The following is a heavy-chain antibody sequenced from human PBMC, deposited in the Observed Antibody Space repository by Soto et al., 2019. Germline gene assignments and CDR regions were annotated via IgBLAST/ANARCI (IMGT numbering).Heavy chain of an antibody. CDR1: GFTFSDYY. D-gene: IGHD3-22*01. J-gene: IGHJ4*02. V-gene: IGHV3-11*01. Sequence: PGGSLRLSCAASGFTFSDYYMSWIRQAPGKGLEWVSYISSSGSTIYYADSVKGRFTISRDNAKNSLYLQMNSLRAEDTAVYYCARADSSGYYPNFDYWGQGTLVTVSS. CDR3: ARADSSGYYPNFDY. CDR2: ISSSGSTI.